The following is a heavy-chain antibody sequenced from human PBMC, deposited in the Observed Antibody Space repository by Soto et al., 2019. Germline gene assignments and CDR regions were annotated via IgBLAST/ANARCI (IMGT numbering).Heavy chain of an antibody. CDR2: ISYDGSNK. CDR1: GFTFSSYA. D-gene: IGHD6-13*01. Sequence: QVQLVESGGGVVQPGRSLRLSCAASGFTFSSYAMHWVRQAPGKGLEWVAVISYDGSNKYYADSVKGRFTISRDNSKNTLYLQMNSLRAEDTAVYYCARVIRGYSSSWSGHLGAFDIWGQGTMVTVSS. V-gene: IGHV3-30-3*01. CDR3: ARVIRGYSSSWSGHLGAFDI. J-gene: IGHJ3*02.